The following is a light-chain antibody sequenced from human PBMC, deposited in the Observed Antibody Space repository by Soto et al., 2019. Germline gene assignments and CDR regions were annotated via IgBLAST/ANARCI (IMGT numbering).Light chain of an antibody. J-gene: IGKJ2*02. Sequence: DIQMTQSPSTLSASVRDRVTITCRASQTINSWLAWYQQKPGKAPKLLIYKASSLESGVPLRFSGSGSGTEFTLTISSLQPDDFATYYCQQYNSYPWTFGQGTKLEIK. V-gene: IGKV1-5*03. CDR1: QTINSW. CDR3: QQYNSYPWT. CDR2: KAS.